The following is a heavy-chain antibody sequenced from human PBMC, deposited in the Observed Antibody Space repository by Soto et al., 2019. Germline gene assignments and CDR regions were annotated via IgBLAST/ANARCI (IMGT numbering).Heavy chain of an antibody. CDR2: ISYDGSNK. CDR1: GFTFSSYA. Sequence: WWSLTLSCAASGFTFSSYAMHWVRQAPGKGLEWVAVISYDGSNKYYADSGKGRFTISRDNSKNTLYLQMNSLRAEDTAGYYCASEQLTPQGLEYGFDIRGHANMVIVS. D-gene: IGHD1-1*01. V-gene: IGHV3-30-3*01. CDR3: ASEQLTPQGLEYGFDI. J-gene: IGHJ3*02.